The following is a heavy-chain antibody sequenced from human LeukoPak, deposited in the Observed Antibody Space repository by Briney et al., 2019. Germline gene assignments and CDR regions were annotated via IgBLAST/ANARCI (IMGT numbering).Heavy chain of an antibody. J-gene: IGHJ6*03. CDR1: GGTFSSYA. Sequence: ASVKVSCKASGGTFSSYAISWVRQAPGQGLEWMGGIIPIFGTANYAQKFQGRVTITADKSTSTAYMELSSLRSEDTAVYYCARVLAGSSWYYYYYYMDVWGKGTTVTVSS. V-gene: IGHV1-69*06. D-gene: IGHD6-13*01. CDR3: ARVLAGSSWYYYYYYMDV. CDR2: IIPIFGTA.